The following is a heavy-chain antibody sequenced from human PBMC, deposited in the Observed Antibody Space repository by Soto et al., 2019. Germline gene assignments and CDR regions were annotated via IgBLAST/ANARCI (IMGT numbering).Heavy chain of an antibody. CDR2: ISGSGGST. CDR1: GVTFSSYA. D-gene: IGHD2-8*02. J-gene: IGHJ1*01. CDR3: ALQPLVPSYFQH. V-gene: IGHV3-23*01. Sequence: GGSLRLSCAASGVTFSSYAMSWVRQAPGKGLEWVSAISGSGGSTYYADSVKGRFTISRDNSKNTLYLQMNSLRAEDTAVYYCALQPLVPSYFQHWGQGTLVTVSS.